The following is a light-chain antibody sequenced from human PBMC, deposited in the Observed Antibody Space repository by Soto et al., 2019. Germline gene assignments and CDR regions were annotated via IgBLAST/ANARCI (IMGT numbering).Light chain of an antibody. CDR2: DAS. CDR1: QSVSSY. Sequence: EIVLTQSPATLSLSPGERATLSCRASQSVSSYLAWYQQKPGQAPRLLIYDASNRAPGIPARFSGSGSGTDFTLTISSLEPEDFAVYYCQQRSNWPELTFGGGTKVDIK. V-gene: IGKV3-11*01. J-gene: IGKJ4*01. CDR3: QQRSNWPELT.